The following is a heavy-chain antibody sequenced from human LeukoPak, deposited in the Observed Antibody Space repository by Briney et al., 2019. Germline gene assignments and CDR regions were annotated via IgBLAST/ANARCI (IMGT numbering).Heavy chain of an antibody. CDR1: VFTFSRYS. CDR2: ISSNNYI. CDR3: ARDSAVAGSVNWFDP. J-gene: IGHJ5*02. V-gene: IGHV3-21*01. Sequence: CRRLSSAASVFTFSRYSMNWVRQAPGKGLEWVSSISSNNYIYYADSVRGRFTISRDNAKNSLYLQLNSLRAEDTAVYYCARDSAVAGSVNWFDPWGQGTLVTASS. D-gene: IGHD6-19*01.